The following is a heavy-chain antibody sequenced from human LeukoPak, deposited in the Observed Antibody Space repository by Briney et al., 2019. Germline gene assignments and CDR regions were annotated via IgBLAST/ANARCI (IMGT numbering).Heavy chain of an antibody. CDR2: IGSSSNTI. J-gene: IGHJ4*02. Sequence: PGGSLRLSCAASGFAFSSYSMNWVRQAPGKGLEWVSYIGSSSNTIYYADSVKGRFTVSRDNAENSLYLQMNSLRAEGTALYICARDAPDDDILTGYYAGDYWGQGTLVTVSS. V-gene: IGHV3-48*01. D-gene: IGHD3-9*01. CDR1: GFAFSSYS. CDR3: ARDAPDDDILTGYYAGDY.